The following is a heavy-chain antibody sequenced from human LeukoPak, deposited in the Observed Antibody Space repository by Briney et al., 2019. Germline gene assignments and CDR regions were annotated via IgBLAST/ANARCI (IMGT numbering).Heavy chain of an antibody. D-gene: IGHD1-26*01. J-gene: IGHJ4*02. CDR3: ARDWDEYYFDY. Sequence: SETLSLTCTVSGGSISSGSYYWSWIRQPAGKGLEWIGRIYTSGSTNYNPSLKSRVTISVDTSKNQFSLKLSSVTAADTAVYYCARDWDEYYFDYWGQGTLVTVSS. V-gene: IGHV4-61*02. CDR2: IYTSGST. CDR1: GGSISSGSYY.